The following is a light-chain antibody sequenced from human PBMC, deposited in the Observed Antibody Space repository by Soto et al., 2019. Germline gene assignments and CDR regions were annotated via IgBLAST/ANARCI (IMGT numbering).Light chain of an antibody. CDR1: RSDIGDSNF. CDR2: HVN. CDR3: APFRSGTILV. Sequence: SDLTQPAYVSGSPGQSVTISYTGPRSDIGDSNFISWYQHSPGKAPRLLIYHVNNRPSGVSGRFSGSKAGNTASLTISGLLDDDEADYFCAPFRSGTILVFGSGTKVTVL. J-gene: IGLJ1*01. V-gene: IGLV2-14*03.